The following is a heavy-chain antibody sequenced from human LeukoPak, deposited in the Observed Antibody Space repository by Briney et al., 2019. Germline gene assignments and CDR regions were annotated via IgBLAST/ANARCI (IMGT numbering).Heavy chain of an antibody. CDR2: IYSGGST. J-gene: IGHJ3*02. Sequence: GGSLRLSCAASGFTFSSYGMSWVRQAPGKGLEWVSVIYSGGSTYYADSVKGRFTISRDNSKNTLYLQMNSLRAEDTAVYYCARVVRGVDAFDIWGQGTMVTVSS. CDR3: ARVVRGVDAFDI. D-gene: IGHD3-10*01. CDR1: GFTFSSYG. V-gene: IGHV3-53*01.